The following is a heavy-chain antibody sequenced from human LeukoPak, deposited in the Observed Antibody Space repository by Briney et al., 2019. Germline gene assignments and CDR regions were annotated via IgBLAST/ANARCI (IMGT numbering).Heavy chain of an antibody. CDR2: IDPSDSYT. CDR3: AISPGSSGLFDP. CDR1: GYSFTSYW. Sequence: PGESLKISCKGSGYSFTSYWISWVRQMPGKGLEWMGRIDPSDSYTNYSPSFQGHVTISADKSISTAYLQWSSLRSEDTAVYYCAISPGSSGLFDPWGQGTLVTVSS. J-gene: IGHJ5*02. D-gene: IGHD6-19*01. V-gene: IGHV5-10-1*01.